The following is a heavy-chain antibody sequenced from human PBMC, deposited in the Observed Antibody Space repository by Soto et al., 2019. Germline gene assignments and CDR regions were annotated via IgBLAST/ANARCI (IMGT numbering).Heavy chain of an antibody. CDR2: IAFDGSNK. CDR3: ATEGVGDNTFRFYYLNY. Sequence: GGSLRLSCAVSECTFDSYGMHWVRQAPGKGPEWVAAIAFDGSNKYYAHSVKGRFTISRDNSKNTLYLQMSSLRAADTAIYYCATEGVGDNTFRFYYLNYWGQGTPVTVSS. CDR1: ECTFDSYG. J-gene: IGHJ4*02. D-gene: IGHD2-21*02. V-gene: IGHV3-30*03.